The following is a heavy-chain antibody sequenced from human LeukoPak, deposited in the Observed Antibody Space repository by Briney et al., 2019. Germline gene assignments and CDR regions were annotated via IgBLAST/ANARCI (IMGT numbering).Heavy chain of an antibody. D-gene: IGHD4-23*01. CDR3: ARVNGNSAVLRPFFYYYYMDV. CDR1: GGSFSGYY. V-gene: IGHV4-34*01. Sequence: PSETLSLTYAVYGGSFSGYYWSWIRQPPGKGLDWIGEINHSGSTNYNPSLKSRVTISVDTSKNQFSLKLSSVTAADTAAYYCARVNGNSAVLRPFFYYYYMDVWGKGTTVTVSS. J-gene: IGHJ6*03. CDR2: INHSGST.